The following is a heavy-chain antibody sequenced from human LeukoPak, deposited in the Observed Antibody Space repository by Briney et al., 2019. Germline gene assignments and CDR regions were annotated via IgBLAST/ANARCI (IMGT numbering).Heavy chain of an antibody. D-gene: IGHD4-17*01. CDR3: AREAIDYGDYAVIDP. CDR2: ISGSGGST. V-gene: IGHV3-23*01. Sequence: GGSLRLSCAASGFTFSSYSMSWVRQAPGKGLEWVSAISGSGGSTYYADSVKGRFTISRDNAKNSLYLQMNSLRAEDTAVYYCAREAIDYGDYAVIDPWGQGTLVTVSS. CDR1: GFTFSSYS. J-gene: IGHJ5*02.